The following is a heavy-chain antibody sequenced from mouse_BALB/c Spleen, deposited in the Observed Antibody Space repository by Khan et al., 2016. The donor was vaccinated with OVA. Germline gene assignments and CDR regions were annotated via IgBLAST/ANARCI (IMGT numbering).Heavy chain of an antibody. CDR1: GYTFTTYT. J-gene: IGHJ3*01. CDR3: AREGAYYRSDGWFSY. Sequence: VQLQQSGAELARPGASVKMSCKASGYTFTTYTMHWVKQRPGQGLEWIGYINPSNGYTNYNQKFKDKSTLTADKSYSTAYMKLSSHPSDYSAVYYCAREGAYYRSDGWFSYWGQGTLVTVSA. D-gene: IGHD2-14*01. CDR2: INPSNGYT. V-gene: IGHV1-4*01.